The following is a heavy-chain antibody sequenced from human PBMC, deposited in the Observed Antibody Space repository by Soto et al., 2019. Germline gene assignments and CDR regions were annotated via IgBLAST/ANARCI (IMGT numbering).Heavy chain of an antibody. J-gene: IGHJ6*02. CDR3: ARSRVAIIALPTPYGMDV. CDR2: ISSSSSYI. CDR1: VFTFSSYS. D-gene: IGHD3-3*01. Sequence: GXSLRLSCGAAVFTFSSYSMNWFRQAPGKGLEWVSSISSSSSYIYYADSVKGRFTISRDNAKNSLYLQMNSLRAEDTAVYYCARSRVAIIALPTPYGMDVCAQGTTVTVSS. V-gene: IGHV3-21*01.